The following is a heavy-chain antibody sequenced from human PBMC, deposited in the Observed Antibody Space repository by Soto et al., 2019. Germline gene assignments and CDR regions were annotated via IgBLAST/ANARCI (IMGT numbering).Heavy chain of an antibody. CDR1: GFSFSNYA. D-gene: IGHD5-18*01. CDR3: AKGQVGYSYGYYDY. CDR2: ISGSGIST. J-gene: IGHJ4*02. Sequence: EVQLLESGGGLVQPGGSLRLSCTASGFSFSNYAMSWVRQAPGKGLEWVSAISGSGISTYYADSAKGRFTISRDNSKSTLYLQINCLRAEDTAVYYCAKGQVGYSYGYYDYWGQGPLVTVSS. V-gene: IGHV3-23*01.